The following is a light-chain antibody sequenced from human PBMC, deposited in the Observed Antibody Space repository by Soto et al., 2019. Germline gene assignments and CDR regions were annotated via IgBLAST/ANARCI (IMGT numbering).Light chain of an antibody. CDR2: KVS. J-gene: IGLJ3*02. CDR1: SSDVGAYNH. CDR3: SSYTSSTTWV. V-gene: IGLV2-14*01. Sequence: QSVLTQPASVSESPGQSITISCIGTSSDVGAYNHVSWYQQHPGKAPKVIISKVSNRPSGVSTRFSGSKSGNTASLTISGLQTEDEAYYYCSSYTSSTTWVFGGGTKLTVL.